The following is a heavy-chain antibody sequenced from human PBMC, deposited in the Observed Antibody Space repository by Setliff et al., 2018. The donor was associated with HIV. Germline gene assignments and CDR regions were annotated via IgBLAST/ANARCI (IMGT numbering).Heavy chain of an antibody. Sequence: TSETLSLTCAVYGGSFSDYYWTWIRQPPGKGLEWIGYIYYSGSTYYNPSLKSRVTISVDTSKNQFSLKLSSVTAADTDVYYCARGAELLWFGELHNIPYFDYWGQGTLVTVS. CDR1: GGSFSDYY. D-gene: IGHD3-10*01. CDR3: ARGAELLWFGELHNIPYFDY. J-gene: IGHJ4*02. CDR2: IYYSGST. V-gene: IGHV4-34*01.